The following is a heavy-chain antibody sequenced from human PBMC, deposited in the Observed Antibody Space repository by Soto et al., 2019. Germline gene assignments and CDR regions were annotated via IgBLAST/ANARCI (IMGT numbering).Heavy chain of an antibody. CDR3: ARRGVSGPVDY. CDR1: GGSISSSSYY. J-gene: IGHJ4*02. CDR2: IYYSGSA. D-gene: IGHD3-10*01. Sequence: QLQLQESGPGLVKPSETLSLTCTVSGGSISSSSYYWGWIRQPPGKGLEWIGNIYYSGSAYYNPSLKSRVTLSVDMSKNNFSRKLSSVTAADSAVYYCARRGVSGPVDYWGQGTLVTVSS. V-gene: IGHV4-39*02.